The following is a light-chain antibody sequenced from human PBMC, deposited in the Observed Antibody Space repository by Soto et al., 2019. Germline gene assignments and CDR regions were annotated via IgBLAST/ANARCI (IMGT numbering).Light chain of an antibody. CDR1: QSVYNN. V-gene: IGKV3-15*01. CDR2: GAS. J-gene: IGKJ1*01. CDR3: QQHDSWPRT. Sequence: EIVLTQSPGTLSLSPGETATLSCRASQSVYNNLAWYQQRPGQAPRLLIHGASTRATGVPAKVSGSGSGTEFTLTISSLQSEDFAVYYCQQHDSWPRTFGQGTKVDIK.